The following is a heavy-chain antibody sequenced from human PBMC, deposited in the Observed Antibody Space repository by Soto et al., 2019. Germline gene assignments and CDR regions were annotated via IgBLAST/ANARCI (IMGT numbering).Heavy chain of an antibody. Sequence: GGSLRLSCAASGFTFSSYNMNWVRQAPGKGLEWVSSITTSSYYMYYADSVKGRFTISRDNAKNSLYLQMNSLRAEDTAVYYCARRLPGSYYFDYWGQGALVTVSS. V-gene: IGHV3-21*01. CDR2: ITTSSYYM. J-gene: IGHJ4*02. CDR1: GFTFSSYN. CDR3: ARRLPGSYYFDY. D-gene: IGHD2-15*01.